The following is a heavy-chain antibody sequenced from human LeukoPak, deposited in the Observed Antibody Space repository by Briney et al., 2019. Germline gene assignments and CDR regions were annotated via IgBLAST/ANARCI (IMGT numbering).Heavy chain of an antibody. D-gene: IGHD4-17*01. CDR1: GGTFSSYA. V-gene: IGHV1-69*05. CDR2: IIPIFGTA. Sequence: SVKVSCKASGGTFSSYAISWVRQAPGQGLEWMGRIIPIFGTANYAQKFQGRVTTTTDESTSTAYMELSSLRSEDTAVYYCARALVDYGDYWYFDLWGRGTLVTVSS. J-gene: IGHJ2*01. CDR3: ARALVDYGDYWYFDL.